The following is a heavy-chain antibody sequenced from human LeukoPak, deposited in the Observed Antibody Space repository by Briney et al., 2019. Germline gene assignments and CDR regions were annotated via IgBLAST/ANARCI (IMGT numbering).Heavy chain of an antibody. J-gene: IGHJ4*02. Sequence: GGSLRLSCAASGFTFSSYAMHWVRQAPGKGLEWVAVISYDGSNKYYADSVKGRFTISRDNSKNTLYLQMNSLRAEDTAVYYCGKLRGGGGNFDNWGKETLVPVS. D-gene: IGHD3-16*01. CDR2: ISYDGSNK. CDR3: GKLRGGGGNFDN. V-gene: IGHV3-30*04. CDR1: GFTFSSYA.